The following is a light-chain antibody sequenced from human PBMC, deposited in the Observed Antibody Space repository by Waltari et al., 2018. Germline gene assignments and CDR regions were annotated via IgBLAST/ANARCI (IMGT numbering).Light chain of an antibody. CDR1: QSISSW. CDR2: KAS. J-gene: IGKJ5*01. CDR3: QQYSSWPQT. Sequence: DIQMTQSPSTLSESVGDRVTITCRASQSISSWLAWYKQKPGKAPKLLIYKASSLESGVPSRFSGGGSGTDFTLTISSLQPDDFATYYCQQYSSWPQTFGQGTRLEIK. V-gene: IGKV1-5*03.